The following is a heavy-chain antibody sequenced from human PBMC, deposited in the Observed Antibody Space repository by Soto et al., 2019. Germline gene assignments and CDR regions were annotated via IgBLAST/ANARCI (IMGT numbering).Heavy chain of an antibody. D-gene: IGHD6-13*01. J-gene: IGHJ5*02. CDR1: GYTLSDYF. CDR2: INPNSGVT. CDR3: ARAAGGPPDL. Sequence: ASVKVSCKASGYTLSDYFMHWVRQAPGQGLEWMGWINPNSGVTNYAQKFQGRVTMTRDTSISTAYMDLSRLTSDDTAGYYCARAAGGPPDLWGQGTLVTVSS. V-gene: IGHV1-2*02.